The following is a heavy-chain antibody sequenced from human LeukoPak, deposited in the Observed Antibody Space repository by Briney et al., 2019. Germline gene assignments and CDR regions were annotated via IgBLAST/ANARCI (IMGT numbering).Heavy chain of an antibody. CDR2: IKEDGSEK. Sequence: GGSLRLSRVVSGFTFSSHWMSWVRQAPGKGLEWVANIKEDGSEKYYVDSVKGRFTISRDNAKKSLYLQMDSLRAEDTAVYYCAKASNYYDSSGYYSNFDYWGQGTLVTVSS. J-gene: IGHJ4*02. CDR1: GFTFSSHW. V-gene: IGHV3-7*01. D-gene: IGHD3-22*01. CDR3: AKASNYYDSSGYYSNFDY.